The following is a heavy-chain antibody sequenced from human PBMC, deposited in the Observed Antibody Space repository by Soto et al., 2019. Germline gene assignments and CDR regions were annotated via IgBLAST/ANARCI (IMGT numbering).Heavy chain of an antibody. Sequence: QVQLVQSGAEVKKPGASVKVSCKASGYTFTSYAISWVRQAPGQGLEWMGWISAYNGNTKYAQKLQGRVTMTTDTATSTADMELRSLRSDDTAVYYCARYHGGGITFEWGQGTLVTVSS. CDR2: ISAYNGNT. J-gene: IGHJ4*02. CDR1: GYTFTSYA. CDR3: ARYHGGGITFE. V-gene: IGHV1-18*01. D-gene: IGHD3-16*01.